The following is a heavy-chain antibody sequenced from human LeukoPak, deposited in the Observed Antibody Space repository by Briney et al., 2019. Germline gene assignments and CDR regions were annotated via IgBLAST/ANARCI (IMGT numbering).Heavy chain of an antibody. CDR3: ARDHYYYYMDV. CDR1: GFTFSSSA. V-gene: IGHV3-23*01. Sequence: PGGSLRLSCAASGFTFSSSAMNWVRQAPGKGLEWVSVISGSGDSTYYADSVKGRFTISRDNSKNTLYLQMNSLRAEDTAVYYCARDHYYYYMDVWGKGTTVTISS. J-gene: IGHJ6*03. CDR2: ISGSGDST.